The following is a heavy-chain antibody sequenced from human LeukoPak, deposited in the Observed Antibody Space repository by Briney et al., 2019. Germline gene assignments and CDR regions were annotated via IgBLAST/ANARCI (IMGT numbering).Heavy chain of an antibody. CDR3: ARGGALFTYFDS. V-gene: IGHV4-4*07. CDR1: GGSTSDYY. CDR2: IYYTGNT. J-gene: IGHJ4*02. D-gene: IGHD3-10*02. Sequence: SETLSLTCSVSGGSTSDYYWNWIRQPAGQGLEWLGRIYYTGNTAYNPSLESRLTMSLDTAKNQFSLKVTSVTAADTAVYYCARGGALFTYFDSWGQGTLVNVSS.